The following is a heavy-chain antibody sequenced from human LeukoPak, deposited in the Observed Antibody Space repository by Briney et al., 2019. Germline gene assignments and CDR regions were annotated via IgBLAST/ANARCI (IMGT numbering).Heavy chain of an antibody. CDR3: TGHHQAYSRTY. CDR1: GFTFSAYW. CDR2: IKQDGSQT. Sequence: PGGSLRLSCEASGFTFSAYWMSWVRQAPGKGLEWVANIKQDGSQTYHADSVKGRFTISRDNAKDTLYLQMNSLRAEDTAVYYCTGHHQAYSRTYWGQGTLVTVSS. D-gene: IGHD4-11*01. J-gene: IGHJ4*02. V-gene: IGHV3-7*01.